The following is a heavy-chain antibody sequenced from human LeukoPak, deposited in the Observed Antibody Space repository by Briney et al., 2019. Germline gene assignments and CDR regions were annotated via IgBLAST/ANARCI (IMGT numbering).Heavy chain of an antibody. Sequence: GGSLRLSCAASGIIFSNYAMHWVRQGRGKGLECISTISSDGGSTYYANSVKGRFTLSRDNSKNTLYLQMGSLRAEDMAVYYCARGRQGAKTRYFDLWGRGTRVTVSS. CDR1: GIIFSNYA. V-gene: IGHV3-64*01. CDR3: ARGRQGAKTRYFDL. J-gene: IGHJ2*01. CDR2: ISSDGGST. D-gene: IGHD1-26*01.